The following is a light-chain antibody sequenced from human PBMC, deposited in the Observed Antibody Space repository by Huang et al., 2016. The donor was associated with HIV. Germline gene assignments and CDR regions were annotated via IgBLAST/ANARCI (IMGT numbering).Light chain of an antibody. CDR2: GAS. J-gene: IGKJ1*01. Sequence: EIVLTQSPGTRSLSPGERATLSCRARQSVNNNFLAWYQQKPGQAPRLLIYGASSRATGVPDRFSGSGSGTDFTLTISRLEPEDFAVYYCHQYGDSRGTFGQGTKVEIK. CDR3: HQYGDSRGT. V-gene: IGKV3-20*01. CDR1: QSVNNNF.